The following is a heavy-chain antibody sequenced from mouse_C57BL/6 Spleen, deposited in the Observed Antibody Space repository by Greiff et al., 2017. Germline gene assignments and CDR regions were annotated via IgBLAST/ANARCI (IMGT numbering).Heavy chain of an antibody. CDR1: GYTFTSYW. CDR2: IDPSDSET. J-gene: IGHJ2*01. CDR3: ARAYSNFGY. D-gene: IGHD2-5*01. Sequence: QVQLKQPGAELVRPGSSVKLSCKASGYTFTSYWMHWVKQRPIQGLEWIGNIDPSDSETNYNQKFKDKATLTVDKSSSTAYMQLSSLTSEDSAVYYCARAYSNFGYWGQGTTLTVSS. V-gene: IGHV1-52*01.